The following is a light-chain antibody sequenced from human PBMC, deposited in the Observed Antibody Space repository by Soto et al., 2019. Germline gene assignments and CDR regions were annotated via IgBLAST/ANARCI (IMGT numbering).Light chain of an antibody. V-gene: IGLV2-14*01. CDR3: SSYTTSNPWV. Sequence: QSVLTQPASVSGSPGQSITISCTGSSNDIGAFNYVSWYRQPPGEAPKVLIRGVSYRPSGVSIRFSGSKSDNTASLSISGLQAEDEAHYCCSSYTTSNPWVFGGGTKLTVL. CDR2: GVS. J-gene: IGLJ3*02. CDR1: SNDIGAFNY.